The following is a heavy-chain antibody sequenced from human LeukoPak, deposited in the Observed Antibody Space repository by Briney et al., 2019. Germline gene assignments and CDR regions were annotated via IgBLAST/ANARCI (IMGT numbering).Heavy chain of an antibody. CDR2: IYYSGST. Sequence: SETLSLTCTVSGGSISSSSYYWGWIRQPPGKGLEWIASIYYSGSTYYNPSLKSRVSVSVDTSKNQFSLRLSSVTAADTAVYYCARDKTSTWEYNWFDPWGQGTLVTVSS. V-gene: IGHV4-39*07. CDR1: GGSISSSSYY. J-gene: IGHJ5*02. CDR3: ARDKTSTWEYNWFDP. D-gene: IGHD1-26*01.